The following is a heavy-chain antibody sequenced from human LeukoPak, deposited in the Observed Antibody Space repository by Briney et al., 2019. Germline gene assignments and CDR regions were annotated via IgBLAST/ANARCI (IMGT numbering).Heavy chain of an antibody. CDR1: GFTFSTHW. Sequence: PGGSLRLSCAASGFTFSTHWMSWVRQAPGKGLEWVALIPYDGSNKYYADSVKGRFTVSRDNSKNTLYLQMNSLRAEDTAVYYCVRGAYSSSWLNFDYWGQGTLVTVSS. CDR3: VRGAYSSSWLNFDY. J-gene: IGHJ4*02. V-gene: IGHV3-30*03. CDR2: IPYDGSNK. D-gene: IGHD6-13*01.